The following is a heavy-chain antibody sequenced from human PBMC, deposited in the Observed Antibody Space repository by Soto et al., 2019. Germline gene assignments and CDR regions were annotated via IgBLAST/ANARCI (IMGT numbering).Heavy chain of an antibody. D-gene: IGHD5-18*01. J-gene: IGHJ2*01. CDR3: AKDRGYTYVGLWYFDL. CDR1: GFTFSSFA. CDR2: ISSTGINT. Sequence: GESLKISCAASGFTFSSFAMGWVRQAPGKGLEWVSAISSTGINTHYADSVKGRFTISRDTSNNTLYLQMNSLRAEDTALYYCAKDRGYTYVGLWYFDLWGRGTLVTVSS. V-gene: IGHV3-23*01.